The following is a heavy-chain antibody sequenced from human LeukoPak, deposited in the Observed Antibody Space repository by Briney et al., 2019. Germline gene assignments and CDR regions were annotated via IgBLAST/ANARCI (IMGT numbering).Heavy chain of an antibody. J-gene: IGHJ2*01. D-gene: IGHD2-15*01. CDR1: GFTFSSYS. Sequence: GGSLRLSCAASGFTFSSYSMNWVRQAPGKGLEWVSGISWNNGSIGYADSVKGRFTISRDNAKNSLYLQMNSLRPEDTALYYCAKDISIAATWYFDLWGRGTLVTVSS. V-gene: IGHV3-9*01. CDR2: ISWNNGSI. CDR3: AKDISIAATWYFDL.